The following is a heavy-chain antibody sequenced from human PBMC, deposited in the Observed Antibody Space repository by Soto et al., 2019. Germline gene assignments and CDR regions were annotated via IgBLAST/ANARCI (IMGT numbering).Heavy chain of an antibody. CDR2: IYPGGSDT. V-gene: IGHV5-51*01. J-gene: IGHJ4*02. CDR1: GYSFTSYW. CDR3: ARQAAAVDFDFDY. D-gene: IGHD6-13*01. Sequence: GESLKISCKGSGYSFTSYWIGWVRQMPGKGLEWMGIIYPGGSDTRYSPSFQGQVTISADKSISTAYLQWSSLKASDTAMYYCARQAAAVDFDFDYWGQGTLVTVSS.